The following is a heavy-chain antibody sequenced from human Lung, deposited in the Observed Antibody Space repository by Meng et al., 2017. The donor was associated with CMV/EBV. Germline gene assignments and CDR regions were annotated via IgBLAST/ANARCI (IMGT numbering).Heavy chain of an antibody. Sequence: QVLLGKSGSELKKPGASVTVSCRASGYTFINYAINWVRQAPGQGFEWMGWINTHTGNPTYGQGFTGRFVLSSDTSVSTANLQISSLKAEDTAVYYCARGGPYPDSSDFHWYFDHWGRGTLVTVSS. V-gene: IGHV7-4-1*02. D-gene: IGHD3-22*01. CDR1: GYTFINYA. CDR2: INTHTGNP. J-gene: IGHJ2*01. CDR3: ARGGPYPDSSDFHWYFDH.